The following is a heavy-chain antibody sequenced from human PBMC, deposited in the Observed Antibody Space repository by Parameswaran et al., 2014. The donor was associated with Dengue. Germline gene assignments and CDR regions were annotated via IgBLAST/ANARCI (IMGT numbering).Heavy chain of an antibody. CDR2: INPNSGGT. CDR3: AREGKKRYFDWFSGADRGDFDY. V-gene: IGHV1-2*04. D-gene: IGHD3-9*01. Sequence: WVRQAPGQGLEWMGWINPNSGGTNYAQKFQGWVTMTRDTSISTAYMELSRLRSDDTAVYYCAREGKKRYFDWFSGADRGDFDYWGQGTLVTVSS. J-gene: IGHJ4*02.